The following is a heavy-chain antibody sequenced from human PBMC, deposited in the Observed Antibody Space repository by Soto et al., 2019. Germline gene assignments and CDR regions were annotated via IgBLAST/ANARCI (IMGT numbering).Heavy chain of an antibody. D-gene: IGHD1-1*01. V-gene: IGHV3-23*01. J-gene: IGHJ5*02. CDR1: GFTFSTYA. CDR3: ARRPTARAS. CDR2: ISASGGDT. Sequence: EAQMLESGGGSVQPGGSLRLSCAASGFTFSTYAVAWVRQSPGKGLEWVSSISASGGDTWYADSVKGRFTISRDNSKNTLYLQMNSLRAEDTALYYCARRPTARASWGQGTLVTVSS.